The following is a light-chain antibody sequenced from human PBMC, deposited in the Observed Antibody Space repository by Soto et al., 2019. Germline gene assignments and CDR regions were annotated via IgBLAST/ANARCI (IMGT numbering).Light chain of an antibody. CDR3: SSYTSSSTGV. CDR2: EVS. CDR1: SSDVGGYNY. Sequence: QSALTQPASVSGSPGQSITISCTGTSSDVGGYNYVSWYQQRPGKAPKLMIYEVSNRPSGVSNRFSGSKSGNTASLTISGLQAEDEADYYCSSYTSSSTGVFGTGTKLTVL. V-gene: IGLV2-14*01. J-gene: IGLJ1*01.